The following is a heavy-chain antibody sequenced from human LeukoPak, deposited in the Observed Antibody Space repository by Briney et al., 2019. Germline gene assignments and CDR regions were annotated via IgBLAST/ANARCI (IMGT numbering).Heavy chain of an antibody. D-gene: IGHD3-22*01. CDR1: GGTFSSYA. CDR2: IIPIFGTA. J-gene: IGHJ4*02. Sequence: SVKVSCKASGGTFSSYAISWVRQAPGQGLEWMGGIIPIFGTANYAQKFQGRVTITADKSTSTAYMELSSLRSEDTAVYYCARDSTYYYDSSGYFPQFPTFDYWGQGTLVTVSS. CDR3: ARDSTYYYDSSGYFPQFPTFDY. V-gene: IGHV1-69*06.